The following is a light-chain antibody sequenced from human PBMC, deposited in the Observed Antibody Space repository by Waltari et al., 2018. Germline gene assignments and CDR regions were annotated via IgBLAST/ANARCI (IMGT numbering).Light chain of an antibody. Sequence: QSALTQPRSVSGSPGQSATISCTGTSSDVGGYNYVSWYPQHPGKAPKLIIYEVSKRPSGVPDRFSASKSGNTASLTISGLQTEDEADYYCCSFAGSPYVFGPGTKVTVL. J-gene: IGLJ1*01. CDR1: SSDVGGYNY. V-gene: IGLV2-11*01. CDR2: EVS. CDR3: CSFAGSPYV.